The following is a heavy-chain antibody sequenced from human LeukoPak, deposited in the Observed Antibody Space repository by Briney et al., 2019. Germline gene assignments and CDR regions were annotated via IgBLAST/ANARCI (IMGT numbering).Heavy chain of an antibody. D-gene: IGHD6-13*01. J-gene: IGHJ4*02. CDR3: TTDAAGIAAADDY. CDR1: GFTFSNFA. Sequence: PGGSLRLSCAATGFTFSNFAMHWVRQAPGKGLEWVGRIKSKTDGGTTDYAAPVKGRFTISRDDSKNTLYLQMNSLKTEDTAVYYCTTDAAGIAAADDYWGQGTLVTVSS. V-gene: IGHV3-15*01. CDR2: IKSKTDGGTT.